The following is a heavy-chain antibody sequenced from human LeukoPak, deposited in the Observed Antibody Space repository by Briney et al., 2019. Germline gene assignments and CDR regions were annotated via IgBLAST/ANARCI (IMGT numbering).Heavy chain of an antibody. Sequence: GKSLTLSCVVSGFNFDNFAMYWVRQPLGKGLEWVAVISHDGRTKYYADSMKGRITISRDNSKNTLFLQMNNLRSEDTAVYFCARPSPPGDGYNPPDHWGQGTLVTVSS. CDR1: GFNFDNFA. V-gene: IGHV3-30*04. CDR3: ARPSPPGDGYNPPDH. J-gene: IGHJ4*02. CDR2: ISHDGRTK. D-gene: IGHD5-24*01.